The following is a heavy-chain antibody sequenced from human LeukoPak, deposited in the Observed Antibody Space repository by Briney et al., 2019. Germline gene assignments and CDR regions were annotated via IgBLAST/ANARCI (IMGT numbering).Heavy chain of an antibody. V-gene: IGHV1-46*01. CDR3: ARDSYYSSSSLGFDC. CDR2: INPSGGST. Sequence: ASVKVSCKASGYTFTSYYMHWVRQAPGQGLEWMGIINPSGGSTSYAQKFQGRVTMTRDMSTSTVYMELSSLRSEDTAVHYCARDSYYSSSSLGFDCWGQGTLVTVSS. D-gene: IGHD6-6*01. J-gene: IGHJ4*02. CDR1: GYTFTSYY.